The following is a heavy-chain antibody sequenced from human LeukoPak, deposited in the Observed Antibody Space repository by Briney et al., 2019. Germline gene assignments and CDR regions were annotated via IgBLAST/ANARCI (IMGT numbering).Heavy chain of an antibody. Sequence: GGSLRLSCVASGITFSNYAVSWVRQAPEKGLDWVSVISGSAHKIRYADSVKGRFTISRDNAENIVYLQMNNLRAEDTAVYYCAGRVTGYSSGYVYWGQGTLVTVSS. V-gene: IGHV3-23*01. CDR2: ISGSAHKI. CDR3: AGRVTGYSSGYVY. D-gene: IGHD5-18*01. CDR1: GITFSNYA. J-gene: IGHJ4*02.